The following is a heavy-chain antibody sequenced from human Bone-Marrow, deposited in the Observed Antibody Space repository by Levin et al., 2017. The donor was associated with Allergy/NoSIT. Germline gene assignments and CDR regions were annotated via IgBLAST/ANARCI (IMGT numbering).Heavy chain of an antibody. Sequence: SQTLSLTRNVPHSSISDYYRSWIRQPAGKPLEWIGRIYSTGSTNYNPSLKSRVTMSVDASQSQFSLKLSSVTAAGTAVYFCAGSPLASGCDYWGQGTLVTVCS. CDR3: AGSPLASGCDY. D-gene: IGHD6-19*01. CDR1: HSSISDYY. J-gene: IGHJ4*02. V-gene: IGHV4-4*07. CDR2: IYSTGST.